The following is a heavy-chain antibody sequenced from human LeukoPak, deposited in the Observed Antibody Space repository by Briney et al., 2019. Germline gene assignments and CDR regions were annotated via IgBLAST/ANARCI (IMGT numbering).Heavy chain of an antibody. CDR1: GYTFTGYY. CDR3: ARAVEAAATYYYYYGMDV. V-gene: IGHV1-2*02. D-gene: IGHD6-13*01. CDR2: INPNSGGT. J-gene: IGHJ6*02. Sequence: ASVRVSCKASGYTFTGYYMHWVRQAPGQGLEWMGWINPNSGGTNYAQKFQGRVTMTRDTSISTAYMELSRLRSNDTAVYYCARAVEAAATYYYYYGMDVWGQGTTVTVSS.